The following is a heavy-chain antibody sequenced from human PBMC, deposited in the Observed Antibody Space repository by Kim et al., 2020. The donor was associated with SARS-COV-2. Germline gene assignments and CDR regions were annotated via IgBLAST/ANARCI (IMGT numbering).Heavy chain of an antibody. CDR2: INPNSGGT. J-gene: IGHJ6*01. D-gene: IGHD2-15*01. Sequence: ASVKVSCKASGYTLTDYYMHWVRQAPGQGLEWMGWINPNSGGTNYAQKFQGRVTMTRDTSTNTAYMELSSLRSDDTAVYYCATSTSHPFTGTYYSHPYY. V-gene: IGHV1-2*02. CDR1: GYTLTDYY. CDR3: ATSTSHPFTGTYYSHPYY.